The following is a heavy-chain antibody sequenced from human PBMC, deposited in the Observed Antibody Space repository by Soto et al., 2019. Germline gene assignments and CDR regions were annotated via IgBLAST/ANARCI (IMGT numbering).Heavy chain of an antibody. CDR3: GRGRPRRKSTALHNCFDP. CDR2: ISPTGST. D-gene: IGHD1-1*01. CDR1: GASFSEYH. J-gene: IGHJ5*02. V-gene: IGHV4-34*01. Sequence: PSETLSLTCGVYGASFSEYHWNWIRQAPGKGLDWIGEISPTGSTNYNPSLESRVAISVDTSKSRFFLKMTSVTAADTAVYYCGRGRPRRKSTALHNCFDPWGQGILGTVS.